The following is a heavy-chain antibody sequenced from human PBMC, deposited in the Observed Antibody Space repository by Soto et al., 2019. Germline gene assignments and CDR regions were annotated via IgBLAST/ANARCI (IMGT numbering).Heavy chain of an antibody. CDR1: GYTFTGYY. D-gene: IGHD3-9*01. CDR3: ARGLRYFYWFALKTKKPYYYYGMDV. J-gene: IGHJ6*02. CDR2: INPNSGGT. V-gene: IGHV1-2*02. Sequence: ASVKVSCKASGYTFTGYYMHWVRQAPGQGLEWMGWINPNSGGTNYAQKFQGRVTMTRDTSISTAYMELSRLRSDDTAVYYCARGLRYFYWFALKTKKPYYYYGMDVWGQGTTVTVSS.